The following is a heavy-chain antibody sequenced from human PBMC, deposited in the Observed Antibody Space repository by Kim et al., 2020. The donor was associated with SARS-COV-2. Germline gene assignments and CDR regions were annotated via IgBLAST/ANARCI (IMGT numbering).Heavy chain of an antibody. CDR3: ARAEQSLVPANFDY. Sequence: ASVKVSCKASSYIFSNYAITWVRQAPGQGLEWMGWINTFNGNTNYAQKFQGRITLTTDTSTSTAYMDLRNLRSDDTAVYFCARAEQSLVPANFDYWCQGTKLTVS. J-gene: IGHJ4*01. D-gene: IGHD6-19*01. V-gene: IGHV1-18*01. CDR2: INTFNGNT. CDR1: SYIFSNYA.